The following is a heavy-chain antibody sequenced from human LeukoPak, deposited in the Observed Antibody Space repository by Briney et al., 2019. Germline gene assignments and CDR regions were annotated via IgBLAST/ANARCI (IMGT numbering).Heavy chain of an antibody. CDR3: ARDSGLAFDI. CDR2: VKQDGSEK. CDR1: GFTFSNAW. J-gene: IGHJ3*02. D-gene: IGHD6-19*01. Sequence: PGGSLRLSCVVSGFTFSNAWMSWVRQAPGKGLEWVANVKQDGSEKYYVDSVKGRFTISRDNAKNSLYLQMNSLRAEDTAVYYCARDSGLAFDISGQGTMVTVSS. V-gene: IGHV3-7*05.